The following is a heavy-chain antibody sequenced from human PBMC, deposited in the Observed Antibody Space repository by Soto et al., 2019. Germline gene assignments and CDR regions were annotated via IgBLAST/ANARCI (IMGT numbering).Heavy chain of an antibody. Sequence: QVQLVQSGAEVKKPGSSVKVSCKASGGTFSSYAISWVRQAPGQGLEWMGGIIPIFGTANYAQKFQGRVTLXAXXSTSTAYMELSSLRSEDTAVYYCASAAGGLYYFDYWGQGTLVTVSS. J-gene: IGHJ4*02. CDR2: IIPIFGTA. V-gene: IGHV1-69*12. CDR1: GGTFSSYA. CDR3: ASAAGGLYYFDY. D-gene: IGHD6-13*01.